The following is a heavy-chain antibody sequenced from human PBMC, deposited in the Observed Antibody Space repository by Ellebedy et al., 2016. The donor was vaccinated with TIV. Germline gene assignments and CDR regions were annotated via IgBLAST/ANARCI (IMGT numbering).Heavy chain of an antibody. CDR3: ATLSYSSSWIYYYYGMDV. Sequence: PGGSLRLSCAASGFTVSSNYMSWVRQAPGKGLEWVSVIYSGGSTYYADSVKGRFTISRDNSKNTLYLQMNSLRAEDTAVYYCATLSYSSSWIYYYYGMDVWGQGTTVTVSS. CDR1: GFTVSSNY. J-gene: IGHJ6*02. CDR2: IYSGGST. V-gene: IGHV3-53*01. D-gene: IGHD6-13*01.